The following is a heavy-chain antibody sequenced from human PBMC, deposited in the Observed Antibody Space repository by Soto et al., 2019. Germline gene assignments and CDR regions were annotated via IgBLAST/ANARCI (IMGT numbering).Heavy chain of an antibody. CDR2: VSIGGST. CDR1: GFSFSRYA. D-gene: IGHD2-15*01. CDR3: ATRRGAGGHFDY. J-gene: IGHJ4*02. V-gene: IGHV3-23*01. Sequence: SXRRSCAAAGFSFSRYAMGWVRQGPGKGLEWVAVVSIGGSTHYADSVRGRFTISRDNSKNTLSLQMNSMTAEDTAVYFCATRRGAGGHFDYWGQGALVTVSS.